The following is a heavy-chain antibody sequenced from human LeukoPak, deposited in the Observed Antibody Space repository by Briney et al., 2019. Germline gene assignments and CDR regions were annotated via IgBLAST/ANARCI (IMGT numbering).Heavy chain of an antibody. CDR2: INCNGGST. CDR1: GPTLDDYA. V-gene: IGHV3-20*04. Sequence: GGSLRLSCAASGPTLDDYAMNWVRQTPGKGLEWVSGINCNGGSTGYADSVKGRFTIPRDNSKNTSYLKMNRLPAETTAVYSCARGGSVGGVIVSPPSCWGQGTLVTVSS. D-gene: IGHD3-16*02. CDR3: ARGGSVGGVIVSPPSC. J-gene: IGHJ4*02.